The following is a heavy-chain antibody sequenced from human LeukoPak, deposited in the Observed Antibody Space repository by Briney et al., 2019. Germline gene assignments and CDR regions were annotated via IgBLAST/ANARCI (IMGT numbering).Heavy chain of an antibody. CDR1: GFTFTSYS. V-gene: IGHV3-21*01. CDR3: ARDASDFWNNYDY. J-gene: IGHJ4*02. CDR2: ISSSSSYM. D-gene: IGHD3-3*01. Sequence: GGSLRLSCAASGFTFTSYSMNWVRQAPGKGLEWVSSISSSSSYMYYADSVKGRFTISRDNAKNSLYLQMNSLRAEDTAVYYCARDASDFWNNYDYWGQGTLVTVSS.